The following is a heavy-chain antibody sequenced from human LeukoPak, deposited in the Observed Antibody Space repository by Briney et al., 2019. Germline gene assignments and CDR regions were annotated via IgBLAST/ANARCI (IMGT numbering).Heavy chain of an antibody. V-gene: IGHV4-59*12. CDR3: ASRER. CDR1: GGSISSYY. CDR2: IYYSGST. Sequence: SETLSLTCTVSGGSISSYYWSWIRQPPGKGLEWIGYIYYSGSTYYNPSLKSRVTISVDTSKHQFSLNLSSVTAADTAMYYCASRERWGQGTLVTVSS. J-gene: IGHJ4*02.